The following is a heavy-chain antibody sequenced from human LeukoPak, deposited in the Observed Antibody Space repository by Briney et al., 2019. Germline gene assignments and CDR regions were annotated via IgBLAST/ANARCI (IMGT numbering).Heavy chain of an antibody. J-gene: IGHJ4*02. CDR1: GFTFSSYS. V-gene: IGHV3-21*01. CDR2: ISSPSRYI. D-gene: IGHD3-22*01. CDR3: ARDPNPESSAYYS. Sequence: GGSLRLSCAASGFTFSSYSMNWVRQAPGKGLEWVSSISSPSRYIYYADSVKGRFTISRDNAKNSLYLQMNSLRAEDTAVYYCARDPNPESSAYYSWGQGTLVTVSS.